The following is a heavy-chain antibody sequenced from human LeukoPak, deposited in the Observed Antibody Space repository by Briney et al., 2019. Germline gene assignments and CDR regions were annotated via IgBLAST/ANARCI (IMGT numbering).Heavy chain of an antibody. J-gene: IGHJ4*02. V-gene: IGHV3-33*01. D-gene: IGHD6-19*01. CDR2: IWYDGSNT. Sequence: GRSLRLSCAASGFTFSNYAMHWVRQAPGKGLEWVTVIWYDGSNTYYADSVKGRFTISRDNSKNMLYLQMNSLRAEDTAIYYCARPSWSTGYNSGWFDYWGQGTVVTVSS. CDR1: GFTFSNYA. CDR3: ARPSWSTGYNSGWFDY.